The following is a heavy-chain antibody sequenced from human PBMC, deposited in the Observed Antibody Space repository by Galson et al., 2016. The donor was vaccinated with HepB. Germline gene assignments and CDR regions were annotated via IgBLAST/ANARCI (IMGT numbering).Heavy chain of an antibody. CDR2: ISYDGSNR. V-gene: IGHV3-30-3*01. Sequence: SLRLSRAASETTFSSYAIHWVRQAPGKGLEGVAVISYDGSNRYYADSVKGRFTISRDNSKKTLYLQMNSLRPEDTAIYYCARVMGVGVVGIVDYFDPWGQGTLVTVSS. J-gene: IGHJ5*02. CDR3: ARVMGVGVVGIVDYFDP. D-gene: IGHD2-21*01. CDR1: ETTFSSYA.